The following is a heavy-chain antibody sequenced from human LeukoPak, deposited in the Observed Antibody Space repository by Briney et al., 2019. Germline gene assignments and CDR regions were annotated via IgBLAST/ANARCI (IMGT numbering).Heavy chain of an antibody. CDR3: ARGGAWGIAVAGTGGYYFDY. V-gene: IGHV3-33*08. J-gene: IGHJ4*02. D-gene: IGHD6-19*01. Sequence: GGSLRLSCAASGFTFSSYGMHWVRQAPGKGLEWVAVIWYDGSNKYYTDSVKGRFTISRDNSKNTLYLQMNSLRAEDTAVYYCARGGAWGIAVAGTGGYYFDYWGQGTLVTVSS. CDR2: IWYDGSNK. CDR1: GFTFSSYG.